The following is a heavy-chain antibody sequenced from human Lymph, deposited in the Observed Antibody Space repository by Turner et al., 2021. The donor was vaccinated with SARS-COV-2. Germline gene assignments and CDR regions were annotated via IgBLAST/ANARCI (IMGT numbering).Heavy chain of an antibody. CDR2: ISYDGRNK. D-gene: IGHD3-10*01. CDR1: GFTFSSYA. V-gene: IGHV3-30*04. J-gene: IGHJ4*02. Sequence: QVQLVESGGGVVQPGRSLRPSCAASGFTFSSYAIYWVRQDPGKGLEWVAVISYDGRNKYYADSVKGRFTISRDNSKNTLYLQMNSLRAEDTAVYYCARGDYYGSGSYPGKTFDCWGQGTLVTVSS. CDR3: ARGDYYGSGSYPGKTFDC.